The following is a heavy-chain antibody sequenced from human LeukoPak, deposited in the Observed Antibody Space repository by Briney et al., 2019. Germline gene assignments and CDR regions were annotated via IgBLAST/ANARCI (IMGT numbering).Heavy chain of an antibody. D-gene: IGHD6-19*01. CDR3: ASEYSSGY. Sequence: GGSLRLSCVASGFTFSSYWMCWVRQAPGKGLEWVANIKEDGSEKHYVDSVKGRFTISRDNTKNSLYLQMNSLRAEDTAVYYCASEYSSGYWGQGALVTVSS. J-gene: IGHJ4*02. CDR2: IKEDGSEK. CDR1: GFTFSSYW. V-gene: IGHV3-7*01.